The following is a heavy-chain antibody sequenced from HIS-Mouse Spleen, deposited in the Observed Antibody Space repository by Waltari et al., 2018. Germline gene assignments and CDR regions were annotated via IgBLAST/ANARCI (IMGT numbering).Heavy chain of an antibody. CDR3: ARVSHNWNYETAFDI. V-gene: IGHV1-2*02. D-gene: IGHD1-7*01. J-gene: IGHJ3*02. Sequence: QVQLVQSGAEVKKPGASVKISCKASGYTFTGYYMHWVRQAPGQGLEWMGWINPKSGGTNYEQKCQGRVTMTRDTSISTAYMELSRLRSDDTAVYYCARVSHNWNYETAFDIWGQWTMVTVSS. CDR1: GYTFTGYY. CDR2: INPKSGGT.